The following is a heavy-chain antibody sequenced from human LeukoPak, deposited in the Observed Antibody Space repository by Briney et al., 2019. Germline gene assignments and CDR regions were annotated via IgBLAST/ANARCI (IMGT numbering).Heavy chain of an antibody. Sequence: GASLRLSCAASGFTFNYNAMSWVRHAPGKGLQWVSTIDGVGTGAYYAASVKGRFTISRDNSKNTLYLQMNSLRAEDTAVYYCARGFTDGSQQFDYWGQGTLVTVSS. CDR1: GFTFNYNA. D-gene: IGHD1-26*01. V-gene: IGHV3-23*01. J-gene: IGHJ4*02. CDR3: ARGFTDGSQQFDY. CDR2: IDGVGTGA.